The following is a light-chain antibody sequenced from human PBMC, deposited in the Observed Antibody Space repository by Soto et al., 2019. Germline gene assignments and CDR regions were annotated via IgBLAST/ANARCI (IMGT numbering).Light chain of an antibody. CDR1: QSISTY. Sequence: DIQMTQSPASLSASVGDRVTITCRASQSISTYLNWYQQKPGNAPKVLIFAASSLLSGVPSRFSGSGYGTHFTLTITSLQRADFATYSCQQRHSFPRTFGQGTKVE. CDR2: AAS. CDR3: QQRHSFPRT. V-gene: IGKV1-39*01. J-gene: IGKJ1*01.